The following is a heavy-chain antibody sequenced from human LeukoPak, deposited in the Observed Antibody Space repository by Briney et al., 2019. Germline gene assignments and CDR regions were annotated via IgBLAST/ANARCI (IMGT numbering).Heavy chain of an antibody. CDR2: MYYRGTT. CDR3: AREYSRSVVAGSRPDL. J-gene: IGHJ4*02. V-gene: IGHV4-39*02. CDR1: GGSISSSSYY. D-gene: IGHD2-21*01. Sequence: PSETLALTCSVSGGSISSSSYYWGWIRQSPGKGLEWIGSMYYRGTTYENSSFKSRLTLSIDTSNNQFSLKLTPVTAADTAVYFCAREYSRSVVAGSRPDLWGQGLLVTVSS.